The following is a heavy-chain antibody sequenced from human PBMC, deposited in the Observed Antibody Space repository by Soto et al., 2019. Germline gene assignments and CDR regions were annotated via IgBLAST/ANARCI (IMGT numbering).Heavy chain of an antibody. CDR3: ARGGSFRFDY. Sequence: PGGSLRLSCAASGFIFSSFWIQWVRQVPGKGLEWVSRINTDGSITTYADSVKGRFTISRDNAKNTVLLQMNSLRAEDTAVYYCARGGSFRFDYWGQGALVTVSS. V-gene: IGHV3-74*03. D-gene: IGHD1-26*01. J-gene: IGHJ4*02. CDR1: GFIFSSFW. CDR2: INTDGSIT.